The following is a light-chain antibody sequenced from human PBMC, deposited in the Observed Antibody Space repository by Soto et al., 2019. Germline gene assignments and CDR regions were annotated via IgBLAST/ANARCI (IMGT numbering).Light chain of an antibody. CDR2: DAS. CDR3: QQYDNPVT. Sequence: DIQMTQSPSSLSASVGDRVTITFQASQDISNYLNWYQQKPGKAPKLLIYDASNLETGVPSRFSGSGSGTDFTFTISSLQPEDIATYYCQQYDNPVTFGQGTKVHI. CDR1: QDISNY. V-gene: IGKV1-33*01. J-gene: IGKJ1*01.